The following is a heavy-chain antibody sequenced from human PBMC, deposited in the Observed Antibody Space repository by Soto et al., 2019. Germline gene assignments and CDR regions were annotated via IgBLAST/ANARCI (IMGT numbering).Heavy chain of an antibody. Sequence: SSETLSLTCAVSGGSISSSNWWSWVRQPPGKGLEWIGEIYHSGSTNYNPSLKSRVTISVDKSKNQFSLKLSSVTAADTAVYYCGRVRGTLRYFDWLYFDYWGQGTLVTVSS. V-gene: IGHV4-4*02. D-gene: IGHD3-9*01. CDR2: IYHSGST. CDR3: GRVRGTLRYFDWLYFDY. J-gene: IGHJ4*02. CDR1: GGSISSSNW.